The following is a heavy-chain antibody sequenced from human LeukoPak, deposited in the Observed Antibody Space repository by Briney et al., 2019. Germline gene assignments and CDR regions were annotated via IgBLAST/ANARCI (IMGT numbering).Heavy chain of an antibody. CDR1: GGSISSSSYY. CDR3: TNYYDSSGYFDY. Sequence: PSETLSLTCTVSGGSISSSSYYRGWIRQPPGKRLEWIGSIYYSGSTYYNPSLKSRVTISVDTSKNQFSLKLSSVTAADTAVYYCTNYYDSSGYFDYWGQGTLVTVSS. J-gene: IGHJ4*02. D-gene: IGHD3-22*01. V-gene: IGHV4-39*01. CDR2: IYYSGST.